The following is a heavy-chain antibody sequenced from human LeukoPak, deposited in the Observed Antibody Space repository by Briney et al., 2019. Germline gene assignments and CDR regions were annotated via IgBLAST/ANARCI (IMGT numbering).Heavy chain of an antibody. CDR2: INHSGST. J-gene: IGHJ4*02. Sequence: KPSETLSLTCAVYGGSFSVYYWSWIRQPPGKGLEWIGEINHSGSTNYNPSLKSRVTISVDTSKNQFSLKLSSVTAADTAVYYCARQFATAAADTRGYFDYWGQGTVVAVSS. D-gene: IGHD6-25*01. CDR1: GGSFSVYY. CDR3: ARQFATAAADTRGYFDY. V-gene: IGHV4-34*01.